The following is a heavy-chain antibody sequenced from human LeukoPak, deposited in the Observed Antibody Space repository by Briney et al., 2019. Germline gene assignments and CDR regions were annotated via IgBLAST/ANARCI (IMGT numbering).Heavy chain of an antibody. CDR2: IIPILGIA. J-gene: IGHJ5*02. CDR1: GGTFSSYT. CDR3: ARVGYDSSGYSNRNNWFDP. V-gene: IGHV1-69*02. Sequence: SAKVSCKASGGTFSSYTISWVRQAPGQGLEWMGRIIPILGIAYYAQKFQGRVTITADKSTSTAYMELSSLRSEDTAVYYCARVGYDSSGYSNRNNWFDPWGQGTLVTVSS. D-gene: IGHD3-22*01.